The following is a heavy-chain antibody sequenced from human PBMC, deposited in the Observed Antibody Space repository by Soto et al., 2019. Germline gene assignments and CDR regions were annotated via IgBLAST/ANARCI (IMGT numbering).Heavy chain of an antibody. CDR1: GGSISSSSYY. CDR2: IYYSGST. Sequence: SETLSLTCTVSGGSISSSSYYWGWIRQPPGKGLEWIGSIYYSGSTYYNPSLKSRVTISVDTSKNQFSLKLSSVTAADTAVYYCARHLNYYDSSGYYYSAFDIWGQWTMVTV. CDR3: ARHLNYYDSSGYYYSAFDI. D-gene: IGHD3-22*01. J-gene: IGHJ3*02. V-gene: IGHV4-39*01.